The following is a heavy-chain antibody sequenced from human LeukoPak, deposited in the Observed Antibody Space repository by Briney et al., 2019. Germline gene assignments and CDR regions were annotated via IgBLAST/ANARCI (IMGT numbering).Heavy chain of an antibody. J-gene: IGHJ4*02. CDR1: GDSISSYY. CDR3: ARALTGSYFDY. D-gene: IGHD3-9*01. CDR2: IYTSGGT. Sequence: PSETLSLTCTVSGDSISSYYWSWIRQPPGKGLEWIGYIYTSGGTNYIPSLKGRVTISIDTSKNQFSLKLSSVTAADTAVYYCARALTGSYFDYWGQGTLVTVSS. V-gene: IGHV4-4*09.